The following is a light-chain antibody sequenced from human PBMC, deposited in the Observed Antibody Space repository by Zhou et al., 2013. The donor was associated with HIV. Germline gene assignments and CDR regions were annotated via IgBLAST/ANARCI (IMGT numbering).Light chain of an antibody. CDR1: QDISKW. Sequence: DIQMTQSPSSVSASLGDRVTITCRASQDISKWSAWFQQKPGKAPKRLIYSASNLQSGVSSRFSGSGSGTEFTLTISNLQLEDFASYYCLQHNSLPQTFGQGTKVEIK. CDR3: LQHNSLPQT. J-gene: IGKJ1*01. V-gene: IGKV1-17*03. CDR2: SAS.